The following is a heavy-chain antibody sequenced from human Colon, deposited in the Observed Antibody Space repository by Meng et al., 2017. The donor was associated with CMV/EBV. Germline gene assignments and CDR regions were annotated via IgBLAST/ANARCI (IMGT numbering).Heavy chain of an antibody. V-gene: IGHV4-39*07. CDR2: IYYSGST. J-gene: IGHJ6*02. D-gene: IGHD3-3*01. CDR3: ARDRITIFGVVIIGYYGMDV. CDR1: GGSISSSSYY. Sequence: GSLRLSCTVSGGSISSSSYYWGWIRQPPGKGLEWIGSIYYSGSTYYNPSPKSRVTISVDTSKNQFSLRLSSVTAADTAVYYCARDRITIFGVVIIGYYGMDVWGQGTTVTVSS.